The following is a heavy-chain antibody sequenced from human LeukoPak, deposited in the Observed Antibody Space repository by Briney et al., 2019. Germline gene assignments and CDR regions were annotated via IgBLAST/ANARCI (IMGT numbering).Heavy chain of an antibody. CDR3: ARHPIAAGGAYNWCDP. CDR2: IYPRDSNT. D-gene: IGHD6-13*01. CDR1: GYSFTSHW. V-gene: IGHV5-51*01. Sequence: GESLKISCKGSGYGSGYSFTSHWIAWVRQMPGKGLEWMGIIYPRDSNTIYSPSFQGQVTISVDTSINTAYLHWISLKASDTAMYYCARHPIAAGGAYNWCDPWGQGTLVTVSS. J-gene: IGHJ5*02.